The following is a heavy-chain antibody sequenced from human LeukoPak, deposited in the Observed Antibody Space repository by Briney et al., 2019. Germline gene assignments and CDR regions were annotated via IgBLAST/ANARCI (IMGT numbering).Heavy chain of an antibody. CDR3: ARHLRTSHPGVFDY. CDR2: ISAYNGNT. V-gene: IGHV1-18*01. CDR1: GYTFTSYG. D-gene: IGHD2-2*01. J-gene: IGHJ4*02. Sequence: ASVKVSCKASGYTFTSYGISWVRQAPGQGLEWMGWISAYNGNTNYAQKPQGRVTMTTDTSTSTAYMELRSLRSDDTAVYYCARHLRTSHPGVFDYWGQGTLVTVSS.